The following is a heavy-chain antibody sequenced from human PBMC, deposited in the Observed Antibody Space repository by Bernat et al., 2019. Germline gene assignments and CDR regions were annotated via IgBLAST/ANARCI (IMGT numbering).Heavy chain of an antibody. V-gene: IGHV3-7*01. CDR3: ARLVERTERRFDY. J-gene: IGHJ4*02. CDR2: IDQDGSEK. Sequence: EVQLVESGGGLVQPGGSLRLSCAGSGFTFSSYWMTWVRQAPGKGLEWVASIDQDGSEKQYVDSVKGRFTISRDNTKNSLYLQMNSLRVEDTAVFYCARLVERTERRFDYWGQGTLVTVSS. D-gene: IGHD1-1*01. CDR1: GFTFSSYW.